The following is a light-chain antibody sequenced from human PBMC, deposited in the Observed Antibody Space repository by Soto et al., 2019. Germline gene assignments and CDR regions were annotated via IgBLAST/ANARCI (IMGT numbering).Light chain of an antibody. CDR3: QQSYSTPPT. V-gene: IGKV1-39*01. J-gene: IGKJ4*01. Sequence: DLQMTQSPSSLSASVGDRVTITCRASQSITNYLNWYQQKPGKAPNLLIHATSNLQSGVPSRFSGSGSGTDFTLTISSLQPEDFATYYCQQSYSTPPTFGGGTKVEIK. CDR2: ATS. CDR1: QSITNY.